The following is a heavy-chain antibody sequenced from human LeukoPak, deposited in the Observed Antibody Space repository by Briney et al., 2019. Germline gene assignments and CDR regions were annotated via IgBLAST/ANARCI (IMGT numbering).Heavy chain of an antibody. D-gene: IGHD1-26*01. V-gene: IGHV6-1*01. CDR1: GDSVSSSSAA. CDR3: ARGYYTYYYYNGMDV. CDR2: TYYRSKWYN. Sequence: SQTLSLTCAISGDSVSSSSAAWIWIRQSPSRGLEWLGSTYYRSKWYNDYAVSVKSRMTINPDTSKNLFSLHLNSVTPEDTAVYYCARGYYTYYYYNGMDVWGQGTTVIVSS. J-gene: IGHJ6*02.